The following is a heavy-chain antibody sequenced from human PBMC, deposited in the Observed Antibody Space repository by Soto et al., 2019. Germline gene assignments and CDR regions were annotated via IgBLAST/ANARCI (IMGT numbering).Heavy chain of an antibody. CDR2: INPNSGGT. V-gene: IGHV1-2*04. CDR3: ASTLLRGYSGYDYYYGMDV. Sequence: ASVKVSCKASGYTFSGYYMHWVRQAPGRGLEWMGWINPNSGGTNYAQKFQGWVTMTRDTSISTAYMELSRLRSDDTAVYYCASTLLRGYSGYDYYYGMDVWGQGTTVTVSS. D-gene: IGHD5-12*01. J-gene: IGHJ6*02. CDR1: GYTFSGYY.